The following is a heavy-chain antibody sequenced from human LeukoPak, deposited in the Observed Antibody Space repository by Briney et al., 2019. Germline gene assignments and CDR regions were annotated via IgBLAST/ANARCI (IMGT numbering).Heavy chain of an antibody. Sequence: ASVKVSCKASGYTFTSYDINWVRQATGQGLEWMGWISAYNGNTNYAQKLQGRVTMTTDTSTSTAYMELRSLRSDDTAVYYCARDISNSLSGVRGFGAKGTRDPVSS. CDR3: ARDISNSLSGVRGF. J-gene: IGHJ6*03. V-gene: IGHV1-18*01. CDR1: GYTFTSYD. CDR2: ISAYNGNT. D-gene: IGHD6-13*01.